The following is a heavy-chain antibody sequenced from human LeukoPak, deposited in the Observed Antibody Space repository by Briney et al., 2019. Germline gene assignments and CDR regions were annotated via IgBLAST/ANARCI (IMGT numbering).Heavy chain of an antibody. D-gene: IGHD3-10*01. CDR1: GASISRYY. CDR2: ISYRGST. Sequence: PSETLSLTCTVSGASISRYYWSWIRQPPGKALEWIGHISYRGSTNYNPSLNSRVTVSVDTSQSQFSLKLSSVTAADTAVYFCARNLWGGDYYGNNWFDPWGQGILVTVSS. J-gene: IGHJ5*02. CDR3: ARNLWGGDYYGNNWFDP. V-gene: IGHV4-59*01.